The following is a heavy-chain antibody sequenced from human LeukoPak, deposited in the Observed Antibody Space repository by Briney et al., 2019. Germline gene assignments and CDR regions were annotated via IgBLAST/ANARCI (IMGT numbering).Heavy chain of an antibody. D-gene: IGHD3-9*01. CDR1: GFTFDDYA. J-gene: IGHJ4*02. CDR3: AKDTSGRPHVDILTGYYDY. Sequence: PGGSLRLSCAASGFTFDDYAMHWVRQAPGKGLEWVSLISGDGGSTYYADSVKGRFTISRDNSKNSLYLQMNSLRTEDTALYYCAKDTSGRPHVDILTGYYDYWGQGTLVTVSS. CDR2: ISGDGGST. V-gene: IGHV3-43*02.